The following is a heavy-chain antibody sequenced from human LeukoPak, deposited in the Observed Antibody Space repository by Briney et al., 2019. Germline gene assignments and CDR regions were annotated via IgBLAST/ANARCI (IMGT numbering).Heavy chain of an antibody. Sequence: ASVKVSCTASGGTFSSYAISWVRQAPGQGLEWMGGIIPIFGTANYAQKFQGRVTITADESTSTAYMELSSLRSEDTAVYYCARDGRTYDSSGYISDAFDIWGQGTMVTVSS. CDR2: IIPIFGTA. J-gene: IGHJ3*02. CDR1: GGTFSSYA. D-gene: IGHD3-22*01. V-gene: IGHV1-69*13. CDR3: ARDGRTYDSSGYISDAFDI.